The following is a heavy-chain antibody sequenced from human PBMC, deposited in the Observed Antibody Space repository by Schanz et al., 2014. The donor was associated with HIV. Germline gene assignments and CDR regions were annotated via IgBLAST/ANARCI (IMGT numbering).Heavy chain of an antibody. CDR3: AKGWRGYSISSWVDY. Sequence: QVQLVESGGGVVQPGRSLRLSCAASAFTFDSYGGHWVRQAPGKGLEGVASITKDGRNKYFSDSVKGRFTISRDNSKNTLYLQMNSLRADDTAVYYCAKGWRGYSISSWVDYWGQGSLVTVSS. D-gene: IGHD6-6*01. CDR2: ITKDGRNK. J-gene: IGHJ4*02. CDR1: AFTFDSYG. V-gene: IGHV3-30*18.